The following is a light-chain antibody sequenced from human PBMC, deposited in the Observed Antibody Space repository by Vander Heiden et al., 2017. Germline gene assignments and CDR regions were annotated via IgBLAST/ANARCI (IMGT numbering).Light chain of an antibody. V-gene: IGLV6-57*01. CDR1: SGSIASNY. J-gene: IGLJ3*02. CDR2: EDN. Sequence: NFMLTQPHSVSGSPGKTVTIPCTRSSGSIASNYGELYQQLPGSSPTTVIYEDNQRPSGVPDRFSGSIDSSSNSASLTISGLKTEDEADYYCQSYDSTNRVFGGGTKLTVL. CDR3: QSYDSTNRV.